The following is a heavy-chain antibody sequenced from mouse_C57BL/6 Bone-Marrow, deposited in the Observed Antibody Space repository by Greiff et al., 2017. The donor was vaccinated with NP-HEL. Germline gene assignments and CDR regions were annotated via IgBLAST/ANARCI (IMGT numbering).Heavy chain of an antibody. D-gene: IGHD2-4*01. V-gene: IGHV1-66*01. J-gene: IGHJ4*01. CDR2: IYPGSGNT. Sequence: QVHVKQSGPELVKPGASVKISCKASGYSFTSYYIHWVKQRPGQGLEWIGWIYPGSGNTKYNEKFKGKATLTADTSSSTAYMQLSSLTSEDSAVYYCARDRIYYDYTYAMDYWGQGTSVTVSS. CDR3: ARDRIYYDYTYAMDY. CDR1: GYSFTSYY.